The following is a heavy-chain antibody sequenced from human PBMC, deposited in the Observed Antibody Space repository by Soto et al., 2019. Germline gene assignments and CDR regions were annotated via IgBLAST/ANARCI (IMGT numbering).Heavy chain of an antibody. Sequence: GGSLRLSCEASGFTLRNYAMTWIRQAPGKGLEWVASITSSSSYIYYEDSLKGRFTISRDNAKNSLFLQLDSLRAEDTAVYFCVRARSTDSRPDYWGQGTLVTVSS. CDR1: GFTLRNYA. J-gene: IGHJ4*02. CDR3: VRARSTDSRPDY. CDR2: ITSSSSYI. D-gene: IGHD3-22*01. V-gene: IGHV3-21*01.